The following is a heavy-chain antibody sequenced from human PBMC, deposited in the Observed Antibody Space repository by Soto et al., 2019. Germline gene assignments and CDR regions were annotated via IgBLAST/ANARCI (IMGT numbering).Heavy chain of an antibody. J-gene: IGHJ4*02. Sequence: PGGSLRLSCAASGFTFNNYAMNWVRQAPGKGLEWVSTISTSGDNTYYADSVKGRFTISRDNSKNSLYLQMNSLRTEDTALYYCAKDGNSGSYYLFDYWGQGTLVTVSS. D-gene: IGHD1-26*01. CDR2: ISTSGDNT. V-gene: IGHV3-43*02. CDR3: AKDGNSGSYYLFDY. CDR1: GFTFNNYA.